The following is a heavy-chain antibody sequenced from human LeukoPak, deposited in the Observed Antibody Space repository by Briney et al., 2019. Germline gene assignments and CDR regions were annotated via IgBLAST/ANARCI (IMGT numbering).Heavy chain of an antibody. V-gene: IGHV1-69*04. CDR1: GGTFSSYA. D-gene: IGHD2-15*01. CDR3: ARAEPPAEDIVVVPRDYYYYYGMDV. CDR2: IIPIFGIA. J-gene: IGHJ6*02. Sequence: AASVNVSCKSSGGTFSSYAISWVRQAPGQGLEWMGRIIPIFGIANYAQKFQGRVTITADKSTSTAYMELSSLRSEDTAVYYCARAEPPAEDIVVVPRDYYYYYGMDVWGQGTTVTVPS.